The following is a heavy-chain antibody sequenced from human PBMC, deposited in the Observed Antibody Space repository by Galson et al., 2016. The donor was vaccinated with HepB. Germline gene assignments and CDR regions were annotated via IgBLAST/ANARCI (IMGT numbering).Heavy chain of an antibody. J-gene: IGHJ6*02. CDR3: ARDQDCSDGSCYRIFHYYGMDV. Sequence: SVKVSCKASGGTFSYYAISWVRQAPGQGLEWMGRIIPVLGTTNYAQKFQDRVTITADKSTSTAYMDLSSLRSEDTAVYYCARDQDCSDGSCYRIFHYYGMDVWGQGTTVTVSS. CDR1: GGTFSYYA. D-gene: IGHD2-15*01. V-gene: IGHV1-69*04. CDR2: IIPVLGTT.